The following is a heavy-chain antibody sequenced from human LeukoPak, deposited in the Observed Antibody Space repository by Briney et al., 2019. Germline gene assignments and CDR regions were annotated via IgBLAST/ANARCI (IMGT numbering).Heavy chain of an antibody. CDR2: MNPNTGNT. V-gene: IGHV1-8*01. D-gene: IGHD3-10*01. Sequence: ASVKVSCKASGYTFNSYDINWVRQATGQGLEWMGWMNPNTGNTGYGERFQGRVTMTRDISISTAYMELNSLTSEDTAVYYCARGGAGTYYKRDGWFDPWGQGTVVTVSS. CDR1: GYTFNSYD. J-gene: IGHJ5*02. CDR3: ARGGAGTYYKRDGWFDP.